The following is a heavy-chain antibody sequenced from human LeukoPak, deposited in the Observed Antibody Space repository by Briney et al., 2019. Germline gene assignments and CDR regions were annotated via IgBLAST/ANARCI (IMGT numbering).Heavy chain of an antibody. CDR1: GGSFSGYY. CDR3: ARLPNYYDSSVQVDY. CDR2: INHSGST. V-gene: IGHV4-34*01. Sequence: SETLSLTCAVYGGSFSGYYWSWIRQPPGKGLEWIGKINHSGSTNYNPSLKSRVTISVDTSKNQFSLKLSSVTAADTAVYYCARLPNYYDSSVQVDYWGQGTLVTVSS. J-gene: IGHJ4*02. D-gene: IGHD3-22*01.